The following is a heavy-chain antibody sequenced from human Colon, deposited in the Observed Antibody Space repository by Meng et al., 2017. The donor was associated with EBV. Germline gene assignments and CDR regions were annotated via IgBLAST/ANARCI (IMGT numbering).Heavy chain of an antibody. V-gene: IGHV3-23*01. Sequence: DVQLLESGGGLVQPGGSRRLSCATSGFTFSSYALSWVRQAPGKGLEWVSALSGSGGSTYYGDSVKGRFTISRDNSKNTLFLQMNSLRAEDTAVYYCAKGGFCSDGNCLSAFDYWGQGTLVTVAS. CDR1: GFTFSSYA. D-gene: IGHD2-15*01. CDR3: AKGGFCSDGNCLSAFDY. J-gene: IGHJ4*02. CDR2: LSGSGGST.